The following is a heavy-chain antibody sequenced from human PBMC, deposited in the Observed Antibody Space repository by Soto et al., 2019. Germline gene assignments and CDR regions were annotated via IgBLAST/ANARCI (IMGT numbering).Heavy chain of an antibody. D-gene: IGHD3-16*01. CDR1: GFTFSSYA. CDR3: AKDRIEFRQFGSGDY. CDR2: ISGSGGST. V-gene: IGHV3-23*01. Sequence: GGSLRLSCAASGFTFSSYAMSWVRQAPGKGLEWVSAISGSGGSTYYADSVKGRFTISRDNSKNTLYLQMNSLRAEDTAVYYCAKDRIEFRQFGSGDYWGQGTLVTVSS. J-gene: IGHJ4*02.